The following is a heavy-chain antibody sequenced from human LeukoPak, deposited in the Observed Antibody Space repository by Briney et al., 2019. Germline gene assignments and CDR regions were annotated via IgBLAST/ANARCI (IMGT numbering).Heavy chain of an antibody. CDR1: GGSTGSDY. D-gene: IGHD2-15*01. CDR2: VYYSGVT. V-gene: IGHV4-59*08. Sequence: PSETLSLTCSVSGGSTGSDYWSWIRQPPGKGLEWIAYVYYSGVTSYNPSLKSRVAISIDTSKNQFSLNLTSVTAADTAVYYCARLSLHCGGGSCYRGAFDSWGQGTLVTVSS. J-gene: IGHJ4*02. CDR3: ARLSLHCGGGSCYRGAFDS.